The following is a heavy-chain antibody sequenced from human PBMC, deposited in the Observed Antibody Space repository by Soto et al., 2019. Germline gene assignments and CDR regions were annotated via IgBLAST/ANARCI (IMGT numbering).Heavy chain of an antibody. D-gene: IGHD3-9*01. V-gene: IGHV3-30-3*01. CDR3: ARDGPAVLRYFGLDY. CDR1: GFTFSSYA. Sequence: HVQLVESGGGVVQPGRSLRLSCAASGFTFSSYAMHWVRQAPGKGLEWVAVISYDGSNKYYADSVKGRFTISRDNSKNTLYLQMNSLRAEDTAVYYCARDGPAVLRYFGLDYWGQGTLVTVSS. CDR2: ISYDGSNK. J-gene: IGHJ4*02.